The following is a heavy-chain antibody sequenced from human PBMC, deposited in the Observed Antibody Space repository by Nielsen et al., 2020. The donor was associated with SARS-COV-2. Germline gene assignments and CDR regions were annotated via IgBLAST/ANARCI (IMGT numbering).Heavy chain of an antibody. V-gene: IGHV3-30-3*01. Sequence: GGSLRLSCAASEFAFSRYVMHWVRQAPGKGLEWVALISYDGSHDYYTDSVKGRFTISRDNSKNTLYLQMRSLKTEDTAAYYCAREYEEGDGPKIYYYYAMDVWGQGTTVTVSS. CDR1: EFAFSRYV. J-gene: IGHJ6*02. CDR3: AREYEEGDGPKIYYYYAMDV. D-gene: IGHD3-16*01. CDR2: ISYDGSHD.